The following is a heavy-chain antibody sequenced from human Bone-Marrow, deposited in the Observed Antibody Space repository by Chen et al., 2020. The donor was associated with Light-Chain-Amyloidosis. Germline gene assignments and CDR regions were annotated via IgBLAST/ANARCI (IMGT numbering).Heavy chain of an antibody. J-gene: IGHJ6*03. CDR3: ARGGSTTGTYYYYMDV. V-gene: IGHV4-34*01. CDR1: GGSFSGYY. D-gene: IGHD1-1*01. CDR2: INHSGST. Sequence: QVHLQQWGAGLLKPSETLSLTCAVYGGSFSGYYWSWIRQPPGKGLEWIGEINHSGSTNYNPSLKSRVTISVDTSKNQFSLKLSSVTAADTAVYYCARGGSTTGTYYYYMDVWGKGTTVTVSS.